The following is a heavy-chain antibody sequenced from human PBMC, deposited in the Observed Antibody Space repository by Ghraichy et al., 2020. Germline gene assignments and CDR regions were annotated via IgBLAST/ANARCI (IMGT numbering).Heavy chain of an antibody. CDR3: ARAPDYPDASDY. J-gene: IGHJ4*02. CDR1: GFTFSTYL. V-gene: IGHV3-74*01. D-gene: IGHD3-16*01. CDR2: ISSDGTTT. Sequence: GSLRLTCAASGFTFSTYLMHWVRQAPGKGLVWVSRISSDGTTTSYPDSVEGRFTISRDNAKNTLYLQMNSLRAEDTAVYYCARAPDYPDASDYWGQGTLVTVSS.